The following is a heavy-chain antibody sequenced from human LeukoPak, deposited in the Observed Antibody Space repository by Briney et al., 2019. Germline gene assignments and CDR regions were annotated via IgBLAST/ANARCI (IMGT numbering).Heavy chain of an antibody. Sequence: SVKVSCKASGGTFSSYAISWVRQAPGQGLEWMGGIIPIFGTANYAQKFQGRVTITADESTSTAYMELSSLRSEDTAVYYCARATLGPGSYQPLGTRFDYWGQGTLVTVSS. V-gene: IGHV1-69*13. D-gene: IGHD3-10*01. CDR3: ARATLGPGSYQPLGTRFDY. CDR2: IIPIFGTA. J-gene: IGHJ4*02. CDR1: GGTFSSYA.